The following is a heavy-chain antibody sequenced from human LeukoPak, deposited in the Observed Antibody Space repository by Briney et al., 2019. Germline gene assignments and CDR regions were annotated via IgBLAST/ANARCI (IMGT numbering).Heavy chain of an antibody. CDR1: GFTFSSYS. CDR2: ISSSSSYI. D-gene: IGHD3-22*01. V-gene: IGHV3-21*01. J-gene: IGHJ4*01. Sequence: GGSLRLSCAASGFTFSSYSMNWVRQAPGKGLEWVSSISSSSSYIYYADSVKGRFTVSRDNAKNSLYLQMNSLRAEDTAVYYCARDAVVRPIDYWGQGTLVTASS. CDR3: ARDAVVRPIDY.